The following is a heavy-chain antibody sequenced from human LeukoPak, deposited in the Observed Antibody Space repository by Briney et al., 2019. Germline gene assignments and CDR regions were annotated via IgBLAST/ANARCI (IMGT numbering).Heavy chain of an antibody. Sequence: ASVKVSCKASGGTFSSYAISWVRQAPGQGLEWMGRIIPIFGTANYAQKFQGRVTITTDESTSTAYMELSSLRSEDTAVYYCARDLGTMVRGVMGYWGQGTLVTVSS. CDR1: GGTFSSYA. J-gene: IGHJ4*02. CDR2: IIPIFGTA. CDR3: ARDLGTMVRGVMGY. D-gene: IGHD3-10*01. V-gene: IGHV1-69*05.